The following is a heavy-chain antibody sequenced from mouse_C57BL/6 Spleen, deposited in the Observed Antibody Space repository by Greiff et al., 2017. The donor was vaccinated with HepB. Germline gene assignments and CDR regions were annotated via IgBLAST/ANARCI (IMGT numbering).Heavy chain of an antibody. Sequence: VKLMESGPGLVAPSQSLSITCTVSGFSLTSYGVHWVRQPPGKGLEWLVVIWSDGSTTYNSALKSRLSISKDNSKSQVFLKMNSLQTDDTAMYYCARHGSSFYAMDYWGQGTSVTVSS. D-gene: IGHD1-1*01. CDR2: IWSDGST. V-gene: IGHV2-6-1*01. CDR3: ARHGSSFYAMDY. J-gene: IGHJ4*01. CDR1: GFSLTSYG.